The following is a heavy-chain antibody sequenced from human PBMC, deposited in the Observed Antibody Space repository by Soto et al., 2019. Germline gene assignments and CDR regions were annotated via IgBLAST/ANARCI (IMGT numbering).Heavy chain of an antibody. J-gene: IGHJ6*03. V-gene: IGHV1-18*01. Sequence: QVQLVQSGAEVKQPGASVNVSCKASGYTFTNYGFTWVRQAPGQGLEWLGWISTYNGNTKYAQKVQGRLTMTTDTSTSTANMELTSLRSDDTALYYCARTTVTASYYYMDVWGKGSTVTVSS. D-gene: IGHD4-17*01. CDR2: ISTYNGNT. CDR1: GYTFTNYG. CDR3: ARTTVTASYYYMDV.